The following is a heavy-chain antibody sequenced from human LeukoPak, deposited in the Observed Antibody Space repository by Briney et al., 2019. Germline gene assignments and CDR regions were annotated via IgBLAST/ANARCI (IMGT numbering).Heavy chain of an antibody. CDR3: ARALGYCSGGSCYGPDY. CDR2: IHYSGNT. J-gene: IGHJ4*02. V-gene: IGHV4-39*01. CDR1: GGSISISSYY. Sequence: NPSETLSLTCTVSGGSISISSYYWGWIRQPPGKGLEWIGSIHYSGNTYYNPSLKSRVTISEDASKNQFSLKLSSVTAADTAVYYCARALGYCSGGSCYGPDYWGQGTLVTVSS. D-gene: IGHD2-15*01.